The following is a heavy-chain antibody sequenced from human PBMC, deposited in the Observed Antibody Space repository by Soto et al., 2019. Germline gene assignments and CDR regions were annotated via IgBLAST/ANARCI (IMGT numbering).Heavy chain of an antibody. CDR1: GYTFTGYY. D-gene: IGHD6-13*01. Sequence: GASVKVSCKASGYTFTGYYMHWVRQAPGQGLEWMGWINPNSGGTNYAQKFQGWVTMTRDTSLSTAYMELSRLRSADTAANYCARVRQLGNYDYWGKETRGTVSS. J-gene: IGHJ4*02. CDR3: ARVRQLGNYDY. CDR2: INPNSGGT. V-gene: IGHV1-2*04.